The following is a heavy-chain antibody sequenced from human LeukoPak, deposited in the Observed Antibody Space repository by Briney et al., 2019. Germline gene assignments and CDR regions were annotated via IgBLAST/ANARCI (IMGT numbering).Heavy chain of an antibody. CDR2: IDSGRGSST. Sequence: GGSLRLSCAASGFNFRSYVMNWVRQAPGKGLEWVSYIDSGRGSSTNYADSVKGRFTISRDNSKNTLYLQMNSLRAEDTAVYYCARRAGAYSHPYDYWGQGTLVTVSS. J-gene: IGHJ4*02. CDR3: ARRAGAYSHPYDY. V-gene: IGHV3-48*01. CDR1: GFNFRSYV. D-gene: IGHD4/OR15-4a*01.